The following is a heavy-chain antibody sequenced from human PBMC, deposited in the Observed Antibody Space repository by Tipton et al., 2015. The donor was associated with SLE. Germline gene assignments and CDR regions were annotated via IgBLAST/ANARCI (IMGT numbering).Heavy chain of an antibody. V-gene: IGHV3-48*03. J-gene: IGHJ1*01. CDR3: ARVEQQLVLAEYFQH. CDR1: GFTFSSYE. D-gene: IGHD6-13*01. CDR2: ISSSGSTI. Sequence: SLRLSCAASGFTFSSYEMNWVRQAPGKGLEWVSYISSSGSTIYYADSVKGRFTISRDNAKNSLYLQMNSLRAEDTAVYYCARVEQQLVLAEYFQHWGQGTLVTVSS.